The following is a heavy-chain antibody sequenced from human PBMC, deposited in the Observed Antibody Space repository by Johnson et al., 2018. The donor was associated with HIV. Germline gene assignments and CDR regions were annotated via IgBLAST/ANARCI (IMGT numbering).Heavy chain of an antibody. J-gene: IGHJ3*02. CDR3: AKGQYSSSPCAFDI. Sequence: QVQLVESGGGLVKPGGSLRLSCSASGFTFSDYYITWIRQAPGKGLEWISYISSSGSTIYYADSVKGRFTISRDNAKNSLYLQMNSLRAEDMAVYYCAKGQYSSSPCAFDIWGQGTMVTVSS. CDR2: ISSSGSTI. V-gene: IGHV3-11*04. D-gene: IGHD6-6*01. CDR1: GFTFSDYY.